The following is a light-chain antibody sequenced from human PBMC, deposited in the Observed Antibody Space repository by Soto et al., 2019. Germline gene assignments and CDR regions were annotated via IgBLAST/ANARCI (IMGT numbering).Light chain of an antibody. CDR2: STD. Sequence: QTVVTQEPSLTVSPGGTVTLTCASSTGAVTSGHYPNWFQQKPGQTPRPLIYSTDNKHSWTPARFSGSLLGDKAALTLSGEQPEDEAKYYCLRLYGGGLVFGGGNKLNVL. V-gene: IGLV7-43*01. J-gene: IGLJ2*01. CDR1: TGAVTSGHY. CDR3: LRLYGGGLV.